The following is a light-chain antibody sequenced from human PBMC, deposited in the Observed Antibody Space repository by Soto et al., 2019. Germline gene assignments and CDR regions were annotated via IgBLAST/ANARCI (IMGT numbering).Light chain of an antibody. CDR3: QKYNSAPRT. CDR1: QSVSSSY. J-gene: IGKJ5*01. CDR2: GAS. Sequence: EIVLTQSPGTLSLSPGERATLSCRASQSVSSSYLAWYQQKPGQAPRLLIYGASSRATGIPDRFSGSGSGTDFTLTISSLQPEDVATYYCQKYNSAPRTFGQGTRLEI. V-gene: IGKV3-20*01.